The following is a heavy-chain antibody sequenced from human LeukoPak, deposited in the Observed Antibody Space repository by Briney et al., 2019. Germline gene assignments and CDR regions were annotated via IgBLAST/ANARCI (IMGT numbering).Heavy chain of an antibody. J-gene: IGHJ4*02. Sequence: EASVKVSCKASGYTFTSYYMHWVRQAPGQGLEWMGIINPSGGSTSYPQKFQGRVTMTRDTSTSTVFMELSSLRSDDTAVYYCAAAPDFCSSTSCNLDNWGQGTLVTVSS. D-gene: IGHD2-2*01. CDR2: INPSGGST. CDR3: AAAPDFCSSTSCNLDN. V-gene: IGHV1-46*01. CDR1: GYTFTSYY.